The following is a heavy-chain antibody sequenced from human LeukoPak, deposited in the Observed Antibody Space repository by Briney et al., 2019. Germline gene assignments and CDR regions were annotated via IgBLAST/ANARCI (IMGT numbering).Heavy chain of an antibody. CDR3: ARVDGSGNYIFDY. J-gene: IGHJ4*02. CDR2: INPDGRST. D-gene: IGHD3-22*01. V-gene: IGHV3-74*01. CDR1: GFTFNTYW. Sequence: GGSLRLSCAASGFTFNTYWMHWVRQAPGRGLVWVSRINPDGRSTDYADSVKGRFTISRDNARDALYLQMNSLRAEDTAIYYCARVDGSGNYIFDYWGQGTLVPVSS.